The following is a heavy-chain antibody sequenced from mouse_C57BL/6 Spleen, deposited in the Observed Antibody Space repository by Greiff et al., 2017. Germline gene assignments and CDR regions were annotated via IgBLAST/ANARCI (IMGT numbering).Heavy chain of an antibody. Sequence: VQLQQPGAELVRPGTSVKLSCKASGYTFTSYWMHWVKQRPGQGLEWIGVIDPSDSYTNYNQKFKGKATLTVDTSSSTAYMQLSSLTSEDSAVYYCARDSSGGFAYWGQGTLVTVSA. CDR1: GYTFTSYW. CDR3: ARDSSGGFAY. J-gene: IGHJ3*01. D-gene: IGHD3-2*02. CDR2: IDPSDSYT. V-gene: IGHV1-59*01.